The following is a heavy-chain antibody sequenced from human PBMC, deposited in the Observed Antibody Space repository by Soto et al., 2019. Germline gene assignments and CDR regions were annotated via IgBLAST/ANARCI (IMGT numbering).Heavy chain of an antibody. D-gene: IGHD6-13*01. V-gene: IGHV3-30-3*01. CDR3: ARVLGAAGNDYYYYGMDV. CDR1: GFTFSTYV. J-gene: IGHJ6*02. Sequence: PGGSLRLSCAASGFTFSTYVMHWVRQAPGKGLEWVAIISYDGSNKYYADSAKGRFTISRDNSKNTLYVQMNSLRAEDTAVYYCARVLGAAGNDYYYYGMDVWGQGTTVTVSS. CDR2: ISYDGSNK.